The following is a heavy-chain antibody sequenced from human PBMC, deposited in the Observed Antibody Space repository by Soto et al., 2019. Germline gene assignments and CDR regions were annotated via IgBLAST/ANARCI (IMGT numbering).Heavy chain of an antibody. Sequence: GGSLRLSCAASGFTFSSYAMSWVRQAPGKGLEWVSGISGSGGSTYYADSVKGRVTITRDNSKNTLYLQMNSLRAEDTALYYCAKDSMVYGDHGYDSWGQGTLVTVSS. V-gene: IGHV3-23*01. D-gene: IGHD4-17*01. CDR1: GFTFSSYA. CDR2: ISGSGGST. CDR3: AKDSMVYGDHGYDS. J-gene: IGHJ4*02.